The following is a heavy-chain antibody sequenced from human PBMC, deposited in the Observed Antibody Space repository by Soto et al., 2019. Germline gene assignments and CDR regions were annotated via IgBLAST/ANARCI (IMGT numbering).Heavy chain of an antibody. J-gene: IGHJ4*02. CDR1: GFTFSTYA. CDR3: AKQRAGYGSGSDTFYFDF. D-gene: IGHD3-10*01. Sequence: GSLRLSCSTSGFTFSTYAVNWVRQAPGKGLEWVSALSGSGGTTYYADSVRGRFTISRDNSKNTLFLQMSSLRAEDTALYYCAKQRAGYGSGSDTFYFDFWGQGTLVTVSS. V-gene: IGHV3-23*01. CDR2: LSGSGGTT.